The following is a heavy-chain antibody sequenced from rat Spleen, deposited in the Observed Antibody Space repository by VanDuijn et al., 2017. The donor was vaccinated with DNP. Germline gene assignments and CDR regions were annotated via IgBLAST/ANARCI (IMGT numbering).Heavy chain of an antibody. Sequence: EVQLVESGGGLVQPGRSLKLSCVASEFTFSDYYMAWVRQTPKKGLEWVATISYDGSSTYYRDSVKGRFTISRDNAQSTLYLQMDSLRSEDTATYYCARHGGNSGYYWFAYWGQGTLVTVSS. CDR3: ARHGGNSGYYWFAY. V-gene: IGHV5-7*01. D-gene: IGHD4-3*01. J-gene: IGHJ3*01. CDR1: EFTFSDYY. CDR2: ISYDGSST.